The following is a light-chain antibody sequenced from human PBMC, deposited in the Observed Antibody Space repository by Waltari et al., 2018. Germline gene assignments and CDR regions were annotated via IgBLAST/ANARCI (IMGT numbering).Light chain of an antibody. CDR3: QQYNNWPPYT. V-gene: IGKV3-15*01. CDR1: QSVSSN. J-gene: IGKJ2*01. CDR2: GAS. Sequence: EIVMTQSPATLSVSPGERATLSCRASQSVSSNLAWYQQKPGQAPRHLIYGASTRATGIPASVSGSGSGTEFTLTISSLQSEDFAVYYCQQYNNWPPYTFGQGTKLEIK.